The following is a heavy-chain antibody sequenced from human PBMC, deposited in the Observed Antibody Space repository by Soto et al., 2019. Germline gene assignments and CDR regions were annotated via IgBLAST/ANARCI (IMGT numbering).Heavy chain of an antibody. J-gene: IGHJ6*02. CDR3: ARFVRSCSGTTCYTRADV. Sequence: QVQLQEAGPGLVKPSETLSLTCTVSGGSVSSDTHYWSWIRQPPGKGLEWIGFIYSSGSTNYNPSLKSRVTMSVDTSKNQFSLKMRSVIVADTAVYHCARFVRSCSGTTCYTRADVWGQGTTVTVSS. V-gene: IGHV4-61*01. D-gene: IGHD2-2*02. CDR1: GGSVSSDTHY. CDR2: IYSSGST.